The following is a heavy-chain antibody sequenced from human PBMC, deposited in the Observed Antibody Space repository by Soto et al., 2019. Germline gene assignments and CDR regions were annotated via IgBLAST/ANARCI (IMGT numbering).Heavy chain of an antibody. D-gene: IGHD1-1*01. CDR2: IYYSGST. CDR3: ARRRQNWNDAAVFDY. CDR1: GGSISSSSYY. V-gene: IGHV4-39*01. J-gene: IGHJ4*02. Sequence: SETLSLTCTVSGGSISSSSYYWGWIRQPPGKGLEWIGSIYYSGSTYYNPSLKSRVTISVDTSKNQFSLKLSSVTAADTAVYYCARRRQNWNDAAVFDYWGQGTLVTVSS.